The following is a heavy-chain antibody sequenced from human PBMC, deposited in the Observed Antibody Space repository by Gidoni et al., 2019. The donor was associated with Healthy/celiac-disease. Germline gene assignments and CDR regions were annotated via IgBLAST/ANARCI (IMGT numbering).Heavy chain of an antibody. D-gene: IGHD2-15*01. J-gene: IGHJ4*02. CDR2: ILYDGCHK. CDR1: GFTFSSEG. Sequence: QVQLVESGGGVVQPGRARRLSCAACGFTFSSEGMHWVCQAPGKWLEWVAVILYDGCHKYYADSVKGRFTISRDNSKNTLYLQMNSLRAEDTAVYYCASSRPPPGPYCSGGSCYSRFDYWGQGTLVTVSS. V-gene: IGHV3-33*01. CDR3: ASSRPPPGPYCSGGSCYSRFDY.